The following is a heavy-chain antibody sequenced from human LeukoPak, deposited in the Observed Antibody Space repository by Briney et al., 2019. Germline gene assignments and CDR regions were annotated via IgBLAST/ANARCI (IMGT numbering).Heavy chain of an antibody. D-gene: IGHD6-19*01. CDR2: ISDNGIT. J-gene: IGHJ2*01. Sequence: PSETLSLTCTVSGGSIYNYYWSWFRQTPGKGLEYIGYISDNGITSYNPSLKSRVIMSLDTSKNRFSLNLRYVRRQRPAIYYCARRIGGGWAFWYFDLWGRGTRVTVSS. V-gene: IGHV4-59*01. CDR1: GGSIYNYY. CDR3: ARRIGGGWAFWYFDL.